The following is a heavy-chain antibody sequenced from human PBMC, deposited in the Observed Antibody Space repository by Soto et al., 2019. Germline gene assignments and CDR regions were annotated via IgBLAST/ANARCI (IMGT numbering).Heavy chain of an antibody. CDR2: INTDGSST. CDR1: ESTLSSFW. Sequence: EVQLVESGGGLVQPGGSLRLSCAASESTLSSFWMNGVGRAQGEGRVWVSRINTDGSSTSYADSVKGRFTISRDNAKNTLYLQMNSLRVEDTAMYYCAKRGVDTFGLSYWGQGTLVTVSS. J-gene: IGHJ4*02. D-gene: IGHD3-10*01. CDR3: AKRGVDTFGLSY. V-gene: IGHV3-74*01.